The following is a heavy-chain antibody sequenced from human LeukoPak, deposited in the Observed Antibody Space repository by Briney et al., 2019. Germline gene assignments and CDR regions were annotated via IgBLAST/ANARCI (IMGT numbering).Heavy chain of an antibody. CDR3: ARDLGFGEFEYAFDI. J-gene: IGHJ3*02. Sequence: SETLSLTCTVSGGSISSSSYYWGWIRQPPGKGLEWIGSIYYSGSTYYNPSLKSRVTISVDTSKNQFSLKLSSVTAADTAVYYYARDLGFGEFEYAFDIWGQGTMVTVSS. CDR2: IYYSGST. D-gene: IGHD3-10*01. CDR1: GGSISSSSYY. V-gene: IGHV4-39*02.